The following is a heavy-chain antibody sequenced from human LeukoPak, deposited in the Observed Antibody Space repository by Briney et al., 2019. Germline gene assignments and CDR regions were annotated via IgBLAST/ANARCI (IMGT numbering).Heavy chain of an antibody. V-gene: IGHV1-8*01. D-gene: IGHD3-10*01. CDR1: GYTFTSYD. Sequence: GASVKVSCKASGYTFTSYDINWVRQAPGQGLEWMGWMNPTSGHTGYVQKFQGRITMTRDTSVNTAYMELNSLTSEDTAVYYCARSPVGVRKKHDLWGQGTLVIVSS. CDR3: ARSPVGVRKKHDL. CDR2: MNPTSGHT. J-gene: IGHJ5*02.